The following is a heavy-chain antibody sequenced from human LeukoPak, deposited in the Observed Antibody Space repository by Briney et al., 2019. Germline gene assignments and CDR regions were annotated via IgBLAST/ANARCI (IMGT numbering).Heavy chain of an antibody. Sequence: GGSLRLSCAASGFTFSSYWMHWVRQAPGKGLVWVSRINTDGSSTSYADSVKGRFTISRDNSKNTLYLQMNSLRAEGTAVYYCAKEGTGIHFDYWGQGTLVTVSS. CDR3: AKEGTGIHFDY. D-gene: IGHD1-1*01. J-gene: IGHJ4*02. CDR2: INTDGSST. CDR1: GFTFSSYW. V-gene: IGHV3-74*01.